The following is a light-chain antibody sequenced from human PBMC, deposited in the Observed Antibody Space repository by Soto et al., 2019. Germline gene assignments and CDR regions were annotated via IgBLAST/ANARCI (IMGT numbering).Light chain of an antibody. J-gene: IGLJ1*01. V-gene: IGLV2-8*01. CDR1: SSDLGGYNF. CDR3: SSYAGSNNYV. Sequence: QSVLTQPPSASGSPGQSVIISCTGTSSDLGGYNFVSWYQQHPGKAPKLMIYEVSKRPSGVPDRFSGSKSGNTASLTVSGLQAEDEADYYCSSYAGSNNYVFGTGTKLTVL. CDR2: EVS.